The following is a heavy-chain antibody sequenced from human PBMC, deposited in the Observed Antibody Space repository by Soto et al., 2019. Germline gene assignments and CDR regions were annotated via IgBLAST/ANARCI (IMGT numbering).Heavy chain of an antibody. D-gene: IGHD3-10*01. CDR2: ISAYNGNT. CDR3: ARDLITMVRGVTDYYYGMDV. Sequence: ASVKVSCKASGYTFTSYGVSWVRQAPGQGLEWMGWISAYNGNTNYAQKLQGRVTMTTDTSTSTAYMELRSLRSDDTAVYYCARDLITMVRGVTDYYYGMDVWGQGTTVTVSS. J-gene: IGHJ6*02. CDR1: GYTFTSYG. V-gene: IGHV1-18*01.